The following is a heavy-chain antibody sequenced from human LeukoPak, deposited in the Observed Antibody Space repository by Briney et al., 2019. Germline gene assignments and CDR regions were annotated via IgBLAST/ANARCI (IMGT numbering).Heavy chain of an antibody. D-gene: IGHD2-15*01. CDR3: ATLAPQHRLPNLFPYYYGMDV. V-gene: IGHV4-59*08. CDR2: IYYSGST. J-gene: IGHJ6*02. CDR1: GGSISRYY. Sequence: SETLSLTCTVSGGSISRYYWSWIRQPPGKGLEWIGYIYYSGSTNYNPSLKSRVTISVDTSKTQFSLKLSSVTAADTAVYYCATLAPQHRLPNLFPYYYGMDVWGQGTTVTVSS.